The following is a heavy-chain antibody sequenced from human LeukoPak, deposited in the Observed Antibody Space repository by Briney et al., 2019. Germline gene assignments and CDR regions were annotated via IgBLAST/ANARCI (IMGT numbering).Heavy chain of an antibody. V-gene: IGHV1-69*01. Sequence: SVKVSCRASGGTFSSYAISWVRQAPGQGLEWMGGIIPIFGTANYAQKFQGRVTITADESTSTAYMELSSLRSEDTAVYYCARDRLWFGELNYYFDYWGQGTLVTVSS. J-gene: IGHJ4*02. CDR2: IIPIFGTA. D-gene: IGHD3-10*01. CDR3: ARDRLWFGELNYYFDY. CDR1: GGTFSSYA.